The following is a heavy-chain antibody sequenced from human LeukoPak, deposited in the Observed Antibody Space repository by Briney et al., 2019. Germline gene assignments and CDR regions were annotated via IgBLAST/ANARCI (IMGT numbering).Heavy chain of an antibody. CDR2: IWYDGSNK. V-gene: IGHV3-33*01. J-gene: IGHJ3*02. CDR1: GFIFSNYD. CDR3: ARSYYDYVWGSYRHDAFDI. Sequence: PGGSLRLSCAASGFIFSNYDMHWVRQAPGKGLEWVAVIWYDGSNKYYADSVKGRFTISRDNSKNTLYPQMNNLRGEDTAVYYCARSYYDYVWGSYRHDAFDIWGQGTMVTVSS. D-gene: IGHD3-16*02.